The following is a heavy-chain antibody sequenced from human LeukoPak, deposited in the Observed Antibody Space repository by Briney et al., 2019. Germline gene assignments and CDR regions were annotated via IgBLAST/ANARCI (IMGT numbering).Heavy chain of an antibody. J-gene: IGHJ4*02. Sequence: GGSLRLSCGVSGFAFGSEAMSWVRQSPARGLEWVASISPGGGTTYYADSVKGRFTISRDNSKNTLYLQMNSLRAEDTAVYYCAKVHYGSGSLIDYWGQGTLVTVSS. CDR2: ISPGGGTT. CDR3: AKVHYGSGSLIDY. CDR1: GFAFGSEA. D-gene: IGHD3-10*01. V-gene: IGHV3-23*01.